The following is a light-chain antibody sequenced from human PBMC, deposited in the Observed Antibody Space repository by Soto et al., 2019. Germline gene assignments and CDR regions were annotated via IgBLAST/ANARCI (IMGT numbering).Light chain of an antibody. J-gene: IGKJ1*01. CDR2: GAS. V-gene: IGKV3-15*01. Sequence: EIVMTQSPATLSVSPGERATLSCRASQSVSSNLAWYQQKPGQAPRLLIYGASTRATGIPAKFSGGGSGTDFTLTISRLEPEDFAVYYCQQYGSSSWTFGQGTKVDIK. CDR3: QQYGSSSWT. CDR1: QSVSSN.